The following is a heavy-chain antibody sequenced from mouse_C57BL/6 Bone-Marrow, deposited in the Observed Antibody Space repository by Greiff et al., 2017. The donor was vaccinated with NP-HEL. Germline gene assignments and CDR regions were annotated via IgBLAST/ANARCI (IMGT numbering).Heavy chain of an antibody. V-gene: IGHV2-3*01. Sequence: VQLQQSGPGLVAPSPSLSISCTVSGFSLTSYGVSWVRQPPGQGLEWLGVIWGGGSTNYHSALISRLGISKDNTKSQVFLKLNSQQTDDTATYYCAKRMTYYFDYWGQGTTLTVSS. CDR2: IWGGGST. CDR3: AKRMTYYFDY. J-gene: IGHJ2*01. CDR1: GFSLTSYG.